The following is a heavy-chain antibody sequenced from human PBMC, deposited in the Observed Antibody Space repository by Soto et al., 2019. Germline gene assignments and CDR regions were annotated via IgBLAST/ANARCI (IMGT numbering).Heavy chain of an antibody. V-gene: IGHV3-48*03. D-gene: IGHD2-21*02. Sequence: GGSLRLSCAASGFAFSSYEMNWVRQAPGKGLEWVSYISSSGSTIYYAGSVKGRFTIYRDNAKNSRYLQMNSVRAEETAVYYCARDGGGVGCGGDCYAGFDYWGQGTLVTVSS. CDR2: ISSSGSTI. CDR3: ARDGGGVGCGGDCYAGFDY. J-gene: IGHJ4*02. CDR1: GFAFSSYE.